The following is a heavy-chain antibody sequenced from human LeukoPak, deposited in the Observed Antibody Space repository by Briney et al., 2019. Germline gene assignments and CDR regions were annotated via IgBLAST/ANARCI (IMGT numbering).Heavy chain of an antibody. J-gene: IGHJ4*02. CDR3: VRDANWSSDY. CDR2: IKRDGSEE. CDR1: GFTFSSHW. V-gene: IGHV3-7*01. Sequence: GGSLRLSCEVSGFTFSSHWMSWARQAPGKGLEWVADIKRDGSEEKYVDSVKGRFSISRDNAKNSLSLQMNSLRADDTAVYYRVRDANWSSDYWGQGTLVTVSS. D-gene: IGHD1-20*01.